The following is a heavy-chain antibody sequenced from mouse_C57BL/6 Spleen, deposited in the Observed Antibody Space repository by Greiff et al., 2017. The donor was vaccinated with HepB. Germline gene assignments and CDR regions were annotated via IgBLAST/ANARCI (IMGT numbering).Heavy chain of an antibody. J-gene: IGHJ2*01. CDR1: GYAFSSYC. CDR2: IYPGAGDT. CDR3: ARNCYEDYFYC. D-gene: IGHD2-3*01. Sequence: QVQLQQSGAELVKPGASVKISCTASGYAFSSYCMNWVKQRPGKGLEWIGQIYPGAGDTNYNGKFKGKATLTTDKSSSTAYMQLSSLTSEDSAVYYCARNCYEDYFYCRGQGTTLTVSS. V-gene: IGHV1-80*01.